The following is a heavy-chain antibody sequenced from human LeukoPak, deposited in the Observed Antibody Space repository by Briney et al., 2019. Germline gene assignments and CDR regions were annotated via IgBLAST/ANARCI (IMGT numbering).Heavy chain of an antibody. D-gene: IGHD6-19*01. CDR2: ISSSGSII. Sequence: GGSLRLSCAASGFTFGDYYMSWIRQAPGKGLEWVSYISSSGSIIYYADSVKGRFTISRDNAKNSLYLQMNSLRAEDTAVYYCARDRVGGAVAGSAFDIWGQGTMVTVSS. CDR3: ARDRVGGAVAGSAFDI. CDR1: GFTFGDYY. J-gene: IGHJ3*02. V-gene: IGHV3-11*01.